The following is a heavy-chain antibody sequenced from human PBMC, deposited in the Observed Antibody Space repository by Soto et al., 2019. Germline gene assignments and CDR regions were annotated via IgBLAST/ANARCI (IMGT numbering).Heavy chain of an antibody. CDR1: GGTFRTTA. D-gene: IGHD3-9*01. CDR2: ITPVFGTP. CDR3: ARGGLVITDFYYGLDV. Sequence: QVHLVQSGAEVKKPGSSVKVSCKISGGTFRTTAISWVRQAPGQGLEWMGEITPVFGTPDYAQKFQGRITITADVSTNTVYMDLSSLRSEDTAVYYCARGGLVITDFYYGLDVWGQGTTVTFSS. J-gene: IGHJ6*02. V-gene: IGHV1-69*01.